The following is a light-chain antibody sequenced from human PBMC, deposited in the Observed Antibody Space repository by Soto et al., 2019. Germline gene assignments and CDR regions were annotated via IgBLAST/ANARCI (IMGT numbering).Light chain of an antibody. Sequence: DIQMTQSPSTLSASVGDKVTITCRTSQSPSNWLAWYQQRPGKAPRLLIYDVSTLESGVSSRFSGSGSGTEFTLTISDLQPSDFATYYCQQYLSYSPWVFGQGTTVEFK. CDR3: QQYLSYSPWV. CDR1: QSPSNW. J-gene: IGKJ1*01. V-gene: IGKV1-5*01. CDR2: DVS.